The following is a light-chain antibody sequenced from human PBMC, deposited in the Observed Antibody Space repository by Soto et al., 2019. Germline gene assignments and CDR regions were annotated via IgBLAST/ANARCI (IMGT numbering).Light chain of an antibody. Sequence: IQLTQPPSSLSASVGDRVTITCRASQGISSFLAWYQQKPGKAPKLLIYAASSLQSGVPSRFSGSGSGTDFTLTISSLQPEDFATYYCQQSYSTLITFGQGTRLEI. CDR1: QGISSF. CDR2: AAS. J-gene: IGKJ5*01. CDR3: QQSYSTLIT. V-gene: IGKV1-39*01.